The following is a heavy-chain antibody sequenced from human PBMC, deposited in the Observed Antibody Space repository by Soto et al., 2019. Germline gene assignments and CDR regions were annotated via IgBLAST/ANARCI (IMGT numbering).Heavy chain of an antibody. J-gene: IGHJ5*02. V-gene: IGHV4-59*01. CDR2: IYYSGST. CDR3: ARGLALLWFGELPRQGGFDP. Sequence: SETLSLTCTVSGGSISSYYWSWIRQPPGKGLEWIGYIYYSGSTNYNPSLKSRVTISVDTSKNQFSLKLSSVTAADTDVYYCARGLALLWFGELPRQGGFDPWGQGTLVTVSS. CDR1: GGSISSYY. D-gene: IGHD3-10*01.